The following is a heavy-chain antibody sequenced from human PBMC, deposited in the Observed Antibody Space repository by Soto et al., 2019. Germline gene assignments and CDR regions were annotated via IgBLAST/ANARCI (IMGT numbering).Heavy chain of an antibody. V-gene: IGHV1-18*01. J-gene: IGHJ4*02. CDR2: ISAYSGHT. Sequence: QVQLVQSGAEVKKPGASVTVSCKASGYTFTHYGINWVRQAPGQGLEWMGWISAYSGHTNYAQKLQDRVTMTTDTSTSTAYMELRSLRSDDTAVYYCARRPHLADNVELDYWGQGTLVTVSS. CDR3: ARRPHLADNVELDY. D-gene: IGHD2-15*01. CDR1: GYTFTHYG.